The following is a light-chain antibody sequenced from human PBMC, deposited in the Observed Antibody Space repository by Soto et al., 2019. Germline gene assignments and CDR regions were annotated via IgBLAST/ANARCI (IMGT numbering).Light chain of an antibody. CDR2: LGS. V-gene: IGKV2-28*01. Sequence: DIVMTQSPLSLPVTPGEPASISCRSSQSLLHSNGYNYLDWYLQKPGQSPQLLIYLGSNRASGVPDRFSRSGSGTDFTLKISSVEAEDVGVYYCMQALQTPRTFGQGTKLEIK. J-gene: IGKJ2*02. CDR1: QSLLHSNGYNY. CDR3: MQALQTPRT.